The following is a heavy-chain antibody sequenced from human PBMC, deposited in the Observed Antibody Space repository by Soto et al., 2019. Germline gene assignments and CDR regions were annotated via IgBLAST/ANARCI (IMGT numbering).Heavy chain of an antibody. CDR3: ARGSYSGSYYY. J-gene: IGHJ4*02. V-gene: IGHV4-59*12. CDR2: VYYTGST. D-gene: IGHD1-26*01. Sequence: SETLSLTCTISDASISNFYWSWIRQAPGKGLEWLGYVYYTGSTKYNPSLRSRVTISLGTSKNQFSLKLSSVTAADTAVYYCARGSYSGSYYYWGQGTLVTVSS. CDR1: DASISNFY.